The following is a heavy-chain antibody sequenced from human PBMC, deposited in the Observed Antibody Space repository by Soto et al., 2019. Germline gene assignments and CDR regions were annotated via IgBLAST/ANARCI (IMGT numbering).Heavy chain of an antibody. J-gene: IGHJ4*02. CDR3: ARVSYDFWSGYYLFDY. Sequence: SETLSLTCTVSGGSISSYYWSWIRQPPGKGLEWIGYIYYSGSTNYNPSLKSRVTISVDTSKNQFSLKLRSVTAADTAVYYCARVSYDFWSGYYLFDYWGQGTLVTVSS. V-gene: IGHV4-59*01. CDR1: GGSISSYY. D-gene: IGHD3-3*01. CDR2: IYYSGST.